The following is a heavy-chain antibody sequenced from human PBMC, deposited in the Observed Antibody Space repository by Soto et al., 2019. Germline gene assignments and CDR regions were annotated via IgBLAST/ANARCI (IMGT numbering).Heavy chain of an antibody. CDR1: GGYISSSNW. Sequence: SETLCLTCAVAGGYISSSNWWSWVSKPPGKGLEWIGEIYHSGSTNYNPSLKSRVTISVDKSKNQFSLKLSSVTAADTAVYYCARGLWVARFYNWFDPWGQGTLVTVSS. CDR3: ARGLWVARFYNWFDP. V-gene: IGHV4-4*02. J-gene: IGHJ5*02. CDR2: IYHSGST. D-gene: IGHD2-15*01.